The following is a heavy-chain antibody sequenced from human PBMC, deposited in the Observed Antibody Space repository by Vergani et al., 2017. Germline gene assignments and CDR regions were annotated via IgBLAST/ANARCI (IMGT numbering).Heavy chain of an antibody. Sequence: EVQLVESGGGLVKPGGSLRLSCAASGFTFSSYSMNWVRQAPGKGLEWVSSISSSSSYIYYADSGKGRFTISRDNAKNPLYLQMNSLRAEDTAVYYCARMVARCYYMDGWGKGTTVTVSS. CDR1: GFTFSSYS. J-gene: IGHJ6*03. CDR3: ARMVARCYYMDG. V-gene: IGHV3-21*01. D-gene: IGHD2-8*01. CDR2: ISSSSSYI.